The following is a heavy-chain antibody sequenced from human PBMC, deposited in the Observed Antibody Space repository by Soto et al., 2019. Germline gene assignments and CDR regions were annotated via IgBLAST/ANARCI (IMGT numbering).Heavy chain of an antibody. Sequence: GESLKISCEGSGYMFGSYWIAWVRQMPGKGLEWMGFIFPGDTDTRYSPSFQGQVTISADKSVNIAYLQWSSLKASDTAMYYCAKRSLSNSGRYLDYWGQGTLVTVSS. CDR3: AKRSLSNSGRYLDY. D-gene: IGHD6-6*01. CDR1: GYMFGSYW. CDR2: IFPGDTDT. V-gene: IGHV5-51*01. J-gene: IGHJ4*02.